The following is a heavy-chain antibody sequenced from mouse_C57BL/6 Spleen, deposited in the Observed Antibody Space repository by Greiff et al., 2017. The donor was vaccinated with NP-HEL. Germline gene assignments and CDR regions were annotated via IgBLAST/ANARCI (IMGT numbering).Heavy chain of an antibody. CDR1: GYAFSSYW. CDR2: IYPGDGDT. V-gene: IGHV1-80*01. D-gene: IGHD2-2*01. CDR3: ARLGLPYAMDY. J-gene: IGHJ4*01. Sequence: VQLQQSGAELVKPGASVKISCKASGYAFSSYWMNWVKQRPGKGLEWIGQIYPGDGDTNYNGKFKGKATLTADKSSSTAYMQLSSLTSEDSAVYFCARLGLPYAMDYWGQGTSVTVSS.